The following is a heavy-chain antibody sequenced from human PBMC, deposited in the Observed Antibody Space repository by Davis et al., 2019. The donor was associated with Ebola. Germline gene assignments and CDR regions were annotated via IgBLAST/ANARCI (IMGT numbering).Heavy chain of an antibody. CDR2: ISGSGGST. CDR3: ARDLSIAVAGTGGY. V-gene: IGHV3-23*01. J-gene: IGHJ4*02. Sequence: GESLKISCAASGFTFSSYAMSWVRQAPGKGLEWVSAISGSGGSTYYADSVKGRFTISRDNSKNTLYLQMKSLRSDDTAVYYCARDLSIAVAGTGGYWGQGTLVTVSS. CDR1: GFTFSSYA. D-gene: IGHD6-19*01.